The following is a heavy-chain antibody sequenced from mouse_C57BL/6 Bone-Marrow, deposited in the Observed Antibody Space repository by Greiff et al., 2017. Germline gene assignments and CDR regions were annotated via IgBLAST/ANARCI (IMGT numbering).Heavy chain of an antibody. CDR2: IDPENGDT. CDR3: TSLGYYGSSYDY. Sequence: VQLKQSGAELVRPGASVKLSCTASGFNIKDDYMHWVKQRPEQGLEWIGWIDPENGDTDYASKFQGKATITADTSSNTAYLQLSSLTSEDTAVYYCTSLGYYGSSYDYWGQGTTLTVSS. V-gene: IGHV14-4*01. D-gene: IGHD1-1*01. J-gene: IGHJ2*01. CDR1: GFNIKDDY.